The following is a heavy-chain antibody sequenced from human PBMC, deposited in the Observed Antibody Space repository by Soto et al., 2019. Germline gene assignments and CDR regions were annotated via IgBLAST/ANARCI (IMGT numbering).Heavy chain of an antibody. V-gene: IGHV4-59*01. CDR2: FYYSGST. J-gene: IGHJ3*02. CDR1: GGSISSYY. Sequence: QVQLQESGPGLVKPSETLSLTCTVSGGSISSYYWSWLRQPPGKGLELIGYFYYSGSTSYNPSLKSRVTISADTSKNKFSLRLSSVTAADTAVYYCARKFYFGSGSYSLDAFDIWGQGTMLTVSS. D-gene: IGHD3-10*01. CDR3: ARKFYFGSGSYSLDAFDI.